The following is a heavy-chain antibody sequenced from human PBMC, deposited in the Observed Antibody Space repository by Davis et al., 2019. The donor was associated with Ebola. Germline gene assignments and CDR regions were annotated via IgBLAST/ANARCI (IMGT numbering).Heavy chain of an antibody. J-gene: IGHJ6*02. CDR1: GGSISSYY. V-gene: IGHV4-59*01. CDR3: ARGSVLGMDV. Sequence: SETLSLTCTVSGGSISSYYWSWIRQPPGKGLEWIGYIYYSGSTNYNPSLKSRVTISVDTSKNPFSLNLSSVTAADTAVYYCARGSVLGMDVWGQGTTVTVSS. CDR2: IYYSGST.